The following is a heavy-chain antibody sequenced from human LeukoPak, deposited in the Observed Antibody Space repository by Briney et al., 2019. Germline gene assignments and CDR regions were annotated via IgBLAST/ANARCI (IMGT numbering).Heavy chain of an antibody. Sequence: ASVKVSCKASGYTFTGYYMHWVRQAPGQGLEWMGRINPNSGGTNYAQKCQGRVTMTRDTSISTAYMELSRLRSDDTAVYYCARGRLVYVELGLRFDYWGQGTLVTVSS. D-gene: IGHD1-7*01. CDR1: GYTFTGYY. J-gene: IGHJ4*02. CDR2: INPNSGGT. V-gene: IGHV1-2*06. CDR3: ARGRLVYVELGLRFDY.